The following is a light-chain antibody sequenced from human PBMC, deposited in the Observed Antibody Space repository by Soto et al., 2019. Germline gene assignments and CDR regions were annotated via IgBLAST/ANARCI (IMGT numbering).Light chain of an antibody. Sequence: SAFPISPPAGAPATVTRRASQSVSGWLAWYQQKPGEAPKLLIYDASALSRGVPSRFSGSGSGTEFTLTISSLQAADFATYYCQQYHNYWTFGQRSK. CDR1: QSVSGW. V-gene: IGKV1-5*01. J-gene: IGKJ1*01. CDR2: DAS. CDR3: QQYHNYWT.